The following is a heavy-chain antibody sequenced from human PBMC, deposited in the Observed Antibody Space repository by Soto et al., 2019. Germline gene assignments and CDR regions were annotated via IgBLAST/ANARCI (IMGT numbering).Heavy chain of an antibody. D-gene: IGHD5-18*01. V-gene: IGHV4-30-4*01. CDR1: GGSISNSGDYY. Sequence: SETLSLTCTVSGGSISNSGDYYWSWIRQSPGRGLEWIGYIYHTGTTYYNPSLRGRAVVSADTSENQFSLKLSSVTAADTAMYYCARVRAYSYGYEDYWGQGTLVTVSS. CDR3: ARVRAYSYGYEDY. J-gene: IGHJ4*02. CDR2: IYHTGTT.